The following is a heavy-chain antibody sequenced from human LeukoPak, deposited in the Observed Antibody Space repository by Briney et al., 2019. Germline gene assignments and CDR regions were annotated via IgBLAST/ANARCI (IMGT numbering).Heavy chain of an antibody. V-gene: IGHV4-34*01. CDR2: INARGDT. Sequence: SETLSLTCAVYGWSFNDYYWNWIRQPPGKGLEWIGEINARGDTNYNPSLKGRVTISVDTSKKQFSLRLTSMIAADTALYYCARGQVPAARGYNWFDPWGQGTLVTVSS. CDR1: GWSFNDYY. D-gene: IGHD2-2*01. J-gene: IGHJ5*02. CDR3: ARGQVPAARGYNWFDP.